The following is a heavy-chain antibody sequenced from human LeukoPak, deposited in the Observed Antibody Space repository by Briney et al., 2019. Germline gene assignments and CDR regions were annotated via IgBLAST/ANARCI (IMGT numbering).Heavy chain of an antibody. CDR1: GGTFSNYA. J-gene: IGHJ3*02. CDR2: IIAIFGTT. Sequence: SVKVSCKASGGTFSNYAISWVRQAPGQGLEWMGGIIAIFGTTNYAQKFQGRVTMTRNTSISTAYMELSSLRSEDTAVYYCARVAYYDSSGYFDAFDIWGQGTMVTVSS. V-gene: IGHV1-69*05. D-gene: IGHD3-22*01. CDR3: ARVAYYDSSGYFDAFDI.